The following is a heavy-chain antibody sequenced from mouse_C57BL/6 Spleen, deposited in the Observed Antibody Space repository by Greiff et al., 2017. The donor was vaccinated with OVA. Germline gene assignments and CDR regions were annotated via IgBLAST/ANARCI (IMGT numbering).Heavy chain of an antibody. CDR3: ARRAQATYGKHFCY. V-gene: IGHV1-69*01. Sequence: VQLQQSGAELVMPGASVKLSCKASGYTFTNYWMHWVKQRPGQGLEWIGEIDPSDSYTNYNQKFKGKSTLTVDKSSSTAYMQLSSLTSEDSAVYYCARRAQATYGKHFCYWGKGTTLTV. D-gene: IGHD3-2*02. CDR1: GYTFTNYW. CDR2: IDPSDSYT. J-gene: IGHJ2*01.